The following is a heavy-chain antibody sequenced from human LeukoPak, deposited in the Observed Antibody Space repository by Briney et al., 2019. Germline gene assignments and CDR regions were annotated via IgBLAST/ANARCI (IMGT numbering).Heavy chain of an antibody. CDR2: IYYTGRT. J-gene: IGHJ5*02. D-gene: IGHD1-1*01. Sequence: SQTLSLTCTVSGGSISSSSHSWGWIRQPPGKGLEWTGTIYYTGRTYYNPSLESRLTISVDTSKNQFSLKLTSVTAADTAIYYCAQSLGSGNWIGNWFDPWGQGTLVTVSS. CDR3: AQSLGSGNWIGNWFDP. V-gene: IGHV4-39*01. CDR1: GGSISSSSHS.